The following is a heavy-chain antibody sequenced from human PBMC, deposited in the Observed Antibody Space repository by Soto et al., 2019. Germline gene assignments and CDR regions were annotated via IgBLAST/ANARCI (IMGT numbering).Heavy chain of an antibody. CDR3: ARGDISTSHHPTWCDL. CDR2: INPNSGGT. V-gene: IGHV1-2*04. J-gene: IGHJ5*02. CDR1: GYTFTGYY. D-gene: IGHD2-2*01. Sequence: ASVKVSCKASGYTFTGYYMHWVRQAPGQGLEWMGWINPNSGGTNYAQKFQGWVTMTRDTSISTAYMELSRLRSDDTAVYYCARGDISTSHHPTWCDLQDQGTMVTV.